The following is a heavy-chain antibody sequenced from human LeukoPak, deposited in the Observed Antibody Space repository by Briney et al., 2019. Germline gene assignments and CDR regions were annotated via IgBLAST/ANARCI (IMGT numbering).Heavy chain of an antibody. CDR2: IIPILGIA. D-gene: IGHD6-13*01. Sequence: SVKVSCKATGGTFSSYAISWVRQARGQGLEWMGRIIPILGIANYAQKFQGRVTITADKSTSTAYMELSSLRSEDTAVYYCARDGGYSSSWYAYYFDYWGQGTLVTVSS. CDR3: ARDGGYSSSWYAYYFDY. CDR1: GGTFSSYA. V-gene: IGHV1-69*04. J-gene: IGHJ4*02.